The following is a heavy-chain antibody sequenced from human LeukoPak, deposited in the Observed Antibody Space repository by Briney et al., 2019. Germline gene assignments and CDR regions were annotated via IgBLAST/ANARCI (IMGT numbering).Heavy chain of an antibody. D-gene: IGHD5-18*01. Sequence: SETLSLTCTVSGGSISSSSYYWGWIRQPPGKGLEWIGSIYYSGSTYYNPSLKSRVTISVDTSKNQFSLKLSSVTAADAAVYYCARGFPVTRGYSYGPIDYWGQGTLVTVSS. CDR1: GGSISSSSYY. CDR3: ARGFPVTRGYSYGPIDY. CDR2: IYYSGST. V-gene: IGHV4-39*01. J-gene: IGHJ4*02.